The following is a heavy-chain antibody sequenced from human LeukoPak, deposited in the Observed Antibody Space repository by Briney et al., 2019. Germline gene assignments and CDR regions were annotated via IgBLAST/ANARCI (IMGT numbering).Heavy chain of an antibody. J-gene: IGHJ4*02. Sequence: GGSLRLSCAASGFTFSSYGMHWVRQAPGKGLEWVAVISYDGSNKYYADSVKGRFTISRDNSKNTLYLQMNSLRAEDTAVYYCARDHGGSGYYFRFDYWGQGTLVTVSS. CDR1: GFTFSSYG. CDR2: ISYDGSNK. V-gene: IGHV3-30*19. D-gene: IGHD3-22*01. CDR3: ARDHGGSGYYFRFDY.